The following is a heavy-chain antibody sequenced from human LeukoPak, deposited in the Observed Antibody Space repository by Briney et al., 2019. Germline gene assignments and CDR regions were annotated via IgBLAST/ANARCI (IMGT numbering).Heavy chain of an antibody. J-gene: IGHJ5*02. Sequence: PSETLSLTCTVSGDSVSSNTYYWSWIRQAPGKGLEWIGYLYPSGSTHYSPSVRSRVTISVDTYKNRFSLKLSSVTAADTAVYFCARGNGWYEPWGQGTLVTVSS. D-gene: IGHD2-8*01. CDR2: LYPSGST. V-gene: IGHV4-61*01. CDR1: GDSVSSNTYY. CDR3: ARGNGWYEP.